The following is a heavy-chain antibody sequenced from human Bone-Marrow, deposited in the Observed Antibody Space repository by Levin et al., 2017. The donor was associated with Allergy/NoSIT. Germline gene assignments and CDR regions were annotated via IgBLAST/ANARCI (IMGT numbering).Heavy chain of an antibody. D-gene: IGHD3-22*01. CDR2: ITSSGDGT. V-gene: IGHV3-48*02. CDR3: ARDPARGYYDSSGYSGGH. J-gene: IGHJ4*02. Sequence: VSCITSSGDGTYYADSVKGRFTISRDNAKNSLYLQLNRLRDEDTAMYYCARDPARGYYDSSGYSGGHWGQGTLVTVSS.